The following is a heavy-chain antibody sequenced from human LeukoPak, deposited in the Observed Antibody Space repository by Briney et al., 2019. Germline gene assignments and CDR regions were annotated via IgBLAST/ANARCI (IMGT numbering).Heavy chain of an antibody. V-gene: IGHV1-2*02. CDR2: INPNTGGT. CDR1: GYTFTSYY. J-gene: IGHJ3*02. CDR3: ARSLDYGDPNVFDI. D-gene: IGHD4-17*01. Sequence: ASVKVSCKASGYTFTSYYIYWVRHAPGQGLEWMGWINPNTGGTDYAQSCQGRVTMTRDTSIRTSYMELARLRSDDTAVYYCARSLDYGDPNVFDIWGQGTLVTVSS.